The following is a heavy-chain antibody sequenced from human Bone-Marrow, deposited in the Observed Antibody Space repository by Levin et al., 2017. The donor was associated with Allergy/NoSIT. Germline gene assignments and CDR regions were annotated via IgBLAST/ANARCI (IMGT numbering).Heavy chain of an antibody. D-gene: IGHD3-9*01. V-gene: IGHV1-69*01. CDR2: IIPIFGTA. Sequence: KISCKASGGTFSSYAISWVRQAPGQGLEWMGGIIPIFGTANYAQKFQGRVTITADESTSTAYMELSSLRSEDTAVYYCARAPLRYVDWLDYWGQGTLVTVSS. J-gene: IGHJ4*02. CDR1: GGTFSSYA. CDR3: ARAPLRYVDWLDY.